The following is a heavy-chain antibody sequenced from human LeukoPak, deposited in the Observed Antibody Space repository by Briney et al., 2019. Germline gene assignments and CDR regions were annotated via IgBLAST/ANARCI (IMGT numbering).Heavy chain of an antibody. CDR2: ISSGSSTI. Sequence: PGGSLRLSCAASGFTFSSYSMNWVRQAPGKGLEWVSYISSGSSTIYYADSVKGRFTISKDNAKNSLYLQMNSLRAEDTALYYCARDRGSSSWYENYFDYWGQGTLVTVSS. D-gene: IGHD6-13*01. J-gene: IGHJ4*02. CDR1: GFTFSSYS. V-gene: IGHV3-48*04. CDR3: ARDRGSSSWYENYFDY.